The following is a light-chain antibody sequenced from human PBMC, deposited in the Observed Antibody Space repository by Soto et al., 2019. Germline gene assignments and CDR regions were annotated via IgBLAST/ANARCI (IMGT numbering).Light chain of an antibody. V-gene: IGKV3-15*01. Sequence: EIVVTQSPATLSVSPGERATLSCRASQSVRNNFAWYQQKPGQAPKLLIFATSTRATGVPARFSGSGSGTEFTLTISSLQSEDFATYYCQQYGSYPLTFGEGAKVEIK. CDR2: ATS. CDR1: QSVRNN. CDR3: QQYGSYPLT. J-gene: IGKJ1*01.